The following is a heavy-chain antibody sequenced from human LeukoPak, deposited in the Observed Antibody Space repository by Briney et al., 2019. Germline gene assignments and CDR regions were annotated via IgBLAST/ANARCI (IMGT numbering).Heavy chain of an antibody. J-gene: IGHJ3*02. CDR1: GFTFSGPS. CDR3: TRRMETVLDAFDI. Sequence: GGSLKLSCAGSGFTFSGPSIQWVREASGKGLGWVGRIRRKANSCATVYGTSVKGRFTTSRDDSKNTAYLQMNSLKTEDTAVYYCTRRMETVLDAFDIWGQGTMVTVSS. D-gene: IGHD2-8*01. CDR2: IRRKANSCAT. V-gene: IGHV3-73*01.